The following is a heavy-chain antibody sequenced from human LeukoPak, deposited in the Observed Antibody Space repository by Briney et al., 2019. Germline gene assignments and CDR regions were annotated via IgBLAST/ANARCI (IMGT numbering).Heavy chain of an antibody. CDR1: GFTFSSYG. Sequence: PGGSLRLSCAASGFTFSSYGMHWVRQAPGKGLEWVAVIWYDGSNKYYADSVKGRFTISRDNSKNTLYLQMNSLRAEDTAVYYCARDAGHYYGSGSYYFDYWGQGTLVTVSS. V-gene: IGHV3-33*01. D-gene: IGHD3-10*01. CDR2: IWYDGSNK. J-gene: IGHJ4*02. CDR3: ARDAGHYYGSGSYYFDY.